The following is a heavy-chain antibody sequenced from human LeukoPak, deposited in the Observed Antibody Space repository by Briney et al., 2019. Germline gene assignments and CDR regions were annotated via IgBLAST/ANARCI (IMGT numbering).Heavy chain of an antibody. Sequence: PGGSLRLSCVASGFTFNKHHMNWVRQAPGKGLEWVSSISSSSVYTHYADSVKGRFTISRDNGKNSLYLQMHSLRAEDTALYYCARDALRDDAFDIWGQGTLVSV. CDR3: ARDALRDDAFDI. CDR2: ISSSSVYT. J-gene: IGHJ3*02. CDR1: GFTFNKHH. V-gene: IGHV3-21*04.